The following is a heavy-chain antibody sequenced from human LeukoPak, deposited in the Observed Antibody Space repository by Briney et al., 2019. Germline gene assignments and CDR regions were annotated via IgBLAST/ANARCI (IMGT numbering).Heavy chain of an antibody. J-gene: IGHJ4*02. V-gene: IGHV4-59*01. CDR1: GGSIITYY. D-gene: IGHD6-13*01. CDR2: THSSGNT. CDR3: ARSLPGAIGAADL. Sequence: PSETLSLTCTVSGGSIITYYWSWIRQPPGKGLEWIAFTHSSGNTGYNPSLKSRVTLSLDTSKSHFSLKVTSMTAADTGVYYCARSLPGAIGAADLWGQGTLVTVSS.